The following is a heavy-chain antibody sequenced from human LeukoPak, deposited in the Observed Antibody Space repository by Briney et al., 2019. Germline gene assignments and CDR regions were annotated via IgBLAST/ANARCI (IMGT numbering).Heavy chain of an antibody. CDR3: AKDMEYYDSSGYDY. V-gene: IGHV3-9*01. D-gene: IGHD3-22*01. Sequence: PGRSLRLSCAASGFTFDDYAMHWDRQAPGKGLEWVSGISWNSGSIGYADSVKGRFTISRDNAKNSLYLQMNSLRAEDTALYYCAKDMEYYDSSGYDYWGQGTLVTVSS. CDR1: GFTFDDYA. J-gene: IGHJ4*02. CDR2: ISWNSGSI.